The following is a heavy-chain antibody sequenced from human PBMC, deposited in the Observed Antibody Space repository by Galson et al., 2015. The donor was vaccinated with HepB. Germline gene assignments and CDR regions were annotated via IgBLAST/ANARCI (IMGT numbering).Heavy chain of an antibody. Sequence: SLRLSCAASGFTFSSYAMSWVRQAPGKGLEWVSAISGSGGSTYYADSVKGRFTISRDNSKNTLYLQMNSLRAEDTAVYYCAKEEEESIAAAGDFDYWGQGTLVTVSS. J-gene: IGHJ4*02. V-gene: IGHV3-23*01. CDR3: AKEEEESIAAAGDFDY. CDR2: ISGSGGST. CDR1: GFTFSSYA. D-gene: IGHD6-13*01.